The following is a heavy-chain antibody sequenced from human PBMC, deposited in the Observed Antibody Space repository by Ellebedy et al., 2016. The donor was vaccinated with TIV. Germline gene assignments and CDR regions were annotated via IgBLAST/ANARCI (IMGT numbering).Heavy chain of an antibody. CDR2: IIPIFGTA. Sequence: SVKVSCXASGGTFSSYAISWVRQAPGQGLEWMGGIIPIFGTANYAQKFQGRVTITADESTSTAYMELSSLRSEDTAVYYCARVAADIVATGDYWGQGTLVTVSS. V-gene: IGHV1-69*13. D-gene: IGHD5-12*01. CDR1: GGTFSSYA. J-gene: IGHJ4*02. CDR3: ARVAADIVATGDY.